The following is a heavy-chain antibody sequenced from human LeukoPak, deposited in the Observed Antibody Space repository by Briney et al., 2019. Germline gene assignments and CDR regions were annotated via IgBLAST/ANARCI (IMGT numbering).Heavy chain of an antibody. D-gene: IGHD3-22*01. CDR2: ISSSSSTI. CDR3: ASWDYYDSSGYCDY. J-gene: IGHJ4*02. Sequence: GGSLRLSCAASGFTFSSYSMNWVRQAPGKGLEWVSYISSSSSTIYYADSVKGRFTISRDNAKNSLYLQTNSLRAEDTAVYYCASWDYYDSSGYCDYWGQGTLVTVSS. CDR1: GFTFSSYS. V-gene: IGHV3-48*01.